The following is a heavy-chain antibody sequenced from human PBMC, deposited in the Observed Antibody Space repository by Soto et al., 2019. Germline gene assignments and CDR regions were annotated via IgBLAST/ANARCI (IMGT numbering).Heavy chain of an antibody. Sequence: GGSLRLSCAASGFTFDDYAMHWVRQAPGKGLEWVSGISWNSGSIGYADSVKGRFTISRDNAKNSLYLQMNSLRAEDTVLYYCAKAPNCGGDCFPYWYFDLWGRGTLVTVSS. D-gene: IGHD2-21*01. CDR1: GFTFDDYA. V-gene: IGHV3-9*01. CDR2: ISWNSGSI. J-gene: IGHJ2*01. CDR3: AKAPNCGGDCFPYWYFDL.